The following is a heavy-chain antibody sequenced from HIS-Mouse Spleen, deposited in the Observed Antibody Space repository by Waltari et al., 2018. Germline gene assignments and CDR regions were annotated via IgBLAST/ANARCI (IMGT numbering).Heavy chain of an antibody. Sequence: QVQLVQSGAEVKKPGASVKVSCKASGYTFTSYDINWVRQATGQGLEWMGCMNPNSGNTGYAQKFQGRVTMTSNTSISAAYMELSSLRSEDTAVYYCARRLGYSGYSDYWGQGTLVTVSS. CDR1: GYTFTSYD. D-gene: IGHD5-12*01. CDR3: ARRLGYSGYSDY. V-gene: IGHV1-8*01. J-gene: IGHJ4*02. CDR2: MNPNSGNT.